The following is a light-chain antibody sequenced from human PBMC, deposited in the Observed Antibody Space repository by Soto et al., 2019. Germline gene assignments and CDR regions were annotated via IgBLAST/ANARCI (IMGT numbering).Light chain of an antibody. J-gene: IGKJ1*01. V-gene: IGKV1-39*01. CDR2: AAS. CDR1: QSISSY. Sequence: DIQMTQSPSSLSASVGDRLTITCRASQSISSYLNWYQQKPGKAPXXLIYAASSLQSGVPSRFSGSGSGTEFTLTISSLQPDDFATYYCQQYNAFWTFGQGTKVDIK. CDR3: QQYNAFWT.